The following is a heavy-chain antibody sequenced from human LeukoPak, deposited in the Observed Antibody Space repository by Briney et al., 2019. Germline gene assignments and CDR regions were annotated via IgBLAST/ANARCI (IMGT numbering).Heavy chain of an antibody. J-gene: IGHJ4*02. Sequence: GRSLRLSCAASGFTFDDYAMHWVRQAPGKGLEWVSGISWNSGSIGYADSVKGRFTISRDNAKNSLYLQMDNLRAEDTAVYYCVRAVAAPGTDMWGQGTLVTVSS. CDR1: GFTFDDYA. CDR3: VRAVAAPGTDM. CDR2: ISWNSGSI. V-gene: IGHV3-9*01. D-gene: IGHD6-13*01.